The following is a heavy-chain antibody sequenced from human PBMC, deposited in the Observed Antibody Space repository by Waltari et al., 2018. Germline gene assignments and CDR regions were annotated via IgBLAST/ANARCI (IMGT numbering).Heavy chain of an antibody. CDR1: GGSISSHY. CDR2: IYYSGST. Sequence: QVQLQESGPGLVKPSETLSLTCTVSGGSISSHYWSWIRQPPGQGPGGIGYIYYSGSTNYNPSRKSRVTISVDTSKNQFSLKLSSVTAADTAVYYCARDGGEYYDFWSGYWFDPWGQGTLVTVSS. J-gene: IGHJ5*02. D-gene: IGHD3-3*01. CDR3: ARDGGEYYDFWSGYWFDP. V-gene: IGHV4-59*11.